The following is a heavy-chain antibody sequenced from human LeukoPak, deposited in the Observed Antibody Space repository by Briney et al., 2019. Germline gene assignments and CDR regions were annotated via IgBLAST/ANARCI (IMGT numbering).Heavy chain of an antibody. CDR3: ARARYCSSTSCYTPWFDP. CDR1: GYTFTSYY. J-gene: IGHJ5*02. CDR2: INPSGGST. D-gene: IGHD2-2*02. V-gene: IGHV1-46*01. Sequence: ASVKVSCKASGYTFTSYYMHWVRQAPGQGLEWMGIINPSGGSTSYARKVQGRVTMTRDSSTSTVYMELSSLRSEDTAVYYCARARYCSSTSCYTPWFDPWGQGTLVTVSS.